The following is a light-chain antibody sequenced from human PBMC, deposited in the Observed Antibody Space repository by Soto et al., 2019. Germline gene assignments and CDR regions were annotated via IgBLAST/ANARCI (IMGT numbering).Light chain of an antibody. CDR3: QQYVSSPWA. Sequence: EIVLAQSPGTLSLSPAERATLSCRASQSVTNSFLAWYQQKPGQAPRLLIYGASRRATGIPDRFTGSGSGTDFTLTISRLEPEDFAVYYCQQYVSSPWAFGQGTKVEI. CDR1: QSVTNSF. CDR2: GAS. V-gene: IGKV3-20*01. J-gene: IGKJ1*01.